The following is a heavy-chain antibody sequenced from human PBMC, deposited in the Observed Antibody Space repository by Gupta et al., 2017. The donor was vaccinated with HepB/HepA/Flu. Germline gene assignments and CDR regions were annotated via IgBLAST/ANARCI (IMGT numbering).Heavy chain of an antibody. V-gene: IGHV3-23*04. CDR2: VSGSGVIT. Sequence: ELHRVVFVEGLVSLGGSWRVSGYASGFSFIRCAMHWVGKAPGKGLEWVSGVSGSGVITYYADYVNGRCTISRDNSKNTLYLQRNSLRAEDTAVYYCAKGDDFGAGGGEDYFDYWGQGTLVTVSS. CDR3: AKGDDFGAGGGEDYFDY. CDR1: GFSFIRCA. D-gene: IGHD3-3*01. J-gene: IGHJ4*02.